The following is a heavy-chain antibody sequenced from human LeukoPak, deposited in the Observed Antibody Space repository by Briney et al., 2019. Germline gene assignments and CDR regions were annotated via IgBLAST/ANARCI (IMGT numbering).Heavy chain of an antibody. CDR2: IKQDGSEK. Sequence: GGSLRLSCAASGFTFGSYWMSWVRQAPGKGLEWVANIKQDGSEKYYVDSVKGRFTISRDNAKNSLYLQMNGLRAEDTAVYYCARVFTFCSSTSCYLGYYYYYGMDVWGQGTTVTVSS. D-gene: IGHD2-2*01. J-gene: IGHJ6*02. V-gene: IGHV3-7*03. CDR1: GFTFGSYW. CDR3: ARVFTFCSSTSCYLGYYYYYGMDV.